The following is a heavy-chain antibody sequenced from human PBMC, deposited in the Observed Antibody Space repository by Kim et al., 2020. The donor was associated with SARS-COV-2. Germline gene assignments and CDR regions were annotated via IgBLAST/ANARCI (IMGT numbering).Heavy chain of an antibody. CDR1: GYSISSSNW. J-gene: IGHJ3*02. CDR3: ARLDYGGNTDAFDI. Sequence: SETLSLTCAVSGYSISSSNWWGWIRQPPGKGLEWIGYIYYSGSIYYNPSLKSRVTMSVDTSKNQFSLKLSSVTAVDTAVYYCARLDYGGNTDAFDIWGQGTMVTVSS. CDR2: IYYSGSI. D-gene: IGHD4-17*01. V-gene: IGHV4-28*05.